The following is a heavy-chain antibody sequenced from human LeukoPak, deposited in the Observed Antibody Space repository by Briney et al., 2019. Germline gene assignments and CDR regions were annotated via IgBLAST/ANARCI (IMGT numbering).Heavy chain of an antibody. CDR1: GGTIRSYY. Sequence: PSETLSLTCTVSGGTIRSYYWSWIRQPPGKGLEWIGSIYYSGSTNYNSSLKSRVTISVDTSKNQFSLKLSSGTAADTAVYYCARDSSHGVDYWGQGTLVTVSS. CDR3: ARDSSHGVDY. V-gene: IGHV4-59*01. CDR2: IYYSGST. D-gene: IGHD5-18*01. J-gene: IGHJ4*02.